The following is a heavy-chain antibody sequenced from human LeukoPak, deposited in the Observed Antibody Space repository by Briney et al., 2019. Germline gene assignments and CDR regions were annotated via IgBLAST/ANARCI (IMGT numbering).Heavy chain of an antibody. Sequence: GGSLRLSCAASGFTVSSNYMSWVRQAPGKGLEWVSVIYSGGSIYYADSVKGRFTISRDNSKNTLYLQMNSLRAEDTAVYYCVLTTTGSFDYWGQGTLVTVSS. D-gene: IGHD1-14*01. CDR2: IYSGGSI. J-gene: IGHJ4*02. V-gene: IGHV3-66*01. CDR1: GFTVSSNY. CDR3: VLTTTGSFDY.